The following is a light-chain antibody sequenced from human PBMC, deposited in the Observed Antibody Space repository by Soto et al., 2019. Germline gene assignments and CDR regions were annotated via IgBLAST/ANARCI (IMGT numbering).Light chain of an antibody. CDR2: GAS. V-gene: IGKV3-20*01. CDR1: QSISNH. Sequence: EIVLPQSPGPLSLSPGERSTLSCRASQSISNHLAWYQQKPGQAPRLLIYGASNRATGIPDRFSGSGSGTDFTLTISRLEPEDFAVYYCQQYGSSGTFGQGTKVDIK. J-gene: IGKJ1*01. CDR3: QQYGSSGT.